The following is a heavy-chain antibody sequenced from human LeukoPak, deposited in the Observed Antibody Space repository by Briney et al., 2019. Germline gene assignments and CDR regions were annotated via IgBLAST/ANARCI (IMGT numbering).Heavy chain of an antibody. CDR1: GYTFTSYG. D-gene: IGHD4-17*01. V-gene: IGHV1-2*02. J-gene: IGHJ4*02. CDR2: INPNSGGT. CDR3: AREPDYVRDY. Sequence: ASVKVSCKASGYTFTSYGISWVRQAPGQGLEWMGWINPNSGGTNYAQKFQGRVTMTRDTSISTAYMELSRLRSEDTAVYYCAREPDYVRDYWGQGTLVTVSS.